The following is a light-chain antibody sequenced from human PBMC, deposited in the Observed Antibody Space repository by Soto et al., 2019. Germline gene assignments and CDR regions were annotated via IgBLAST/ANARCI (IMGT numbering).Light chain of an antibody. CDR2: GAS. J-gene: IGKJ5*01. Sequence: DIPMTQSPSSLSASVGDRVTITCRASQSISSYLNWYQQKPGKAPKLLIYGASGLQSGVQSRFIGSGSGTDVTLTISSRQPEDFATYYCQQSYNTPRTFGQGTRLEIK. CDR1: QSISSY. V-gene: IGKV1-39*01. CDR3: QQSYNTPRT.